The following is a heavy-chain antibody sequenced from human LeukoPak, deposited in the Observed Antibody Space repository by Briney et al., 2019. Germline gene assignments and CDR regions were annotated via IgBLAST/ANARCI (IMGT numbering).Heavy chain of an antibody. D-gene: IGHD3-22*01. CDR3: ARDREVIVVLYYFDD. J-gene: IGHJ4*02. Sequence: PGGSLRLSCAASGFTFSSYAMHWVRQAPGKGLEWVAVISYDGSNKSYADSMKGRFTISRDNSKNTRYLQMNSLRPEDTALYYCARDREVIVVLYYFDDWGQGTLVTVSS. CDR2: ISYDGSNK. V-gene: IGHV3-30-3*01. CDR1: GFTFSSYA.